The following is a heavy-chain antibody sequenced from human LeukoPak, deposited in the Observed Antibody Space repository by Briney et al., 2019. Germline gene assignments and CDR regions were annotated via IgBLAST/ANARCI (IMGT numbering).Heavy chain of an antibody. J-gene: IGHJ4*02. CDR2: ISGSGGST. Sequence: GGSLRLSCAASGFTFSIYAMTWVRQAPGKGLEWVSAISGSGGSTYYADSVKGRFTISRDNSKNTLYLQMNSLRAEDTAVYYCAKVRPSDYYFDYWGQRTLVTVSS. CDR3: AKVRPSDYYFDY. V-gene: IGHV3-23*01. D-gene: IGHD2-21*02. CDR1: GFTFSIYA.